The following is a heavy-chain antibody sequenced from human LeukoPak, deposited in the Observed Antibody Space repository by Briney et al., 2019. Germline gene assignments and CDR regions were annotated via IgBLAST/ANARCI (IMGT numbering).Heavy chain of an antibody. J-gene: IGHJ4*02. CDR3: ARVYHYDSSGYYSYYFDY. V-gene: IGHV3-48*03. CDR2: ISSRGSTI. Sequence: PGGSLRLSCAASGFTFSSYEMNWVRQAPGKGLEWVSYISSRGSTIYYADSVKGRFTISRDNAKNSLYLQMNSLRVEDTAVYYCARVYHYDSSGYYSYYFDYWGQGTLVTVSS. CDR1: GFTFSSYE. D-gene: IGHD3-22*01.